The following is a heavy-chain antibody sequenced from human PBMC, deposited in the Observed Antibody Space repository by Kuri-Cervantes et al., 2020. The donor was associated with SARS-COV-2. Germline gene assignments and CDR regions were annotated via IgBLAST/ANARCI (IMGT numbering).Heavy chain of an antibody. V-gene: IGHV4-39*07. J-gene: IGHJ5*02. D-gene: IGHD2-2*01. Sequence: SETLSLTCTVSGGSISSSSYYWSWIRQPPGKGLEWIGEINHSGSTNYNPSLKSRVTISVDTSKNQFSLKLSSVTAADTAVYYCARGEEYQQNWFDPWGQGTLVPVSS. CDR3: ARGEEYQQNWFDP. CDR1: GGSISSSSYY. CDR2: INHSGST.